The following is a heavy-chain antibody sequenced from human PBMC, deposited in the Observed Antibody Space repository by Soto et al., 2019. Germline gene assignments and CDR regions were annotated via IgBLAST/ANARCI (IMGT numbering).Heavy chain of an antibody. J-gene: IGHJ4*02. V-gene: IGHV3-43*01. D-gene: IGHD3-9*01. CDR1: GFSFEDYT. CDR2: ISWDGGIT. CDR3: ARDSYDILTGQKRYFDF. Sequence: PGGSLRLARAASGFSFEDYTMHWVRQGPGKGPGWISLISWDGGITDYSDSVKGRFISSRDNSKNSLFLEMNSLTSEDAAMYFCARDSYDILTGQKRYFDFWGQGTLVTVSS.